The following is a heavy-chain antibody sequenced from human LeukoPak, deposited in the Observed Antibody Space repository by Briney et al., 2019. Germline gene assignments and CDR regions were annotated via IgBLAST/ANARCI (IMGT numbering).Heavy chain of an antibody. Sequence: GGSLRLSCAASGFTFSSYSMNWVRQAPGKGLEWVSSISSSSSYIYYADSVKGRFTISRDNAKNSLYLQMNSLRAEDTAVYYCARVLRYFDWPEYYFDYWGQGTLVTVSS. J-gene: IGHJ4*02. CDR3: ARVLRYFDWPEYYFDY. CDR1: GFTFSSYS. D-gene: IGHD3-9*01. V-gene: IGHV3-21*01. CDR2: ISSSSSYI.